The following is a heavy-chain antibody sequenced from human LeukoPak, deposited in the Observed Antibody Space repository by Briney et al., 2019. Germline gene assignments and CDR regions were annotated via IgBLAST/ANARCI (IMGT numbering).Heavy chain of an antibody. CDR2: IIPIFGTA. CDR3: ATQPYIVGALGAEYYFDY. D-gene: IGHD1-26*01. Sequence: SVEVSCKASGGTFSSYAISWVRQAPGQGLEWMGGIIPIFGTANYAQKFQGRVTITADESTGTAYMELSSLRSEDTAVYYCATQPYIVGALGAEYYFDYWGQGTLVTVSS. V-gene: IGHV1-69*13. J-gene: IGHJ4*02. CDR1: GGTFSSYA.